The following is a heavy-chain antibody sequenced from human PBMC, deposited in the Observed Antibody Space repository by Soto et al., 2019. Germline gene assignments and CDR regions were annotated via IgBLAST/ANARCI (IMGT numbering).Heavy chain of an antibody. CDR3: ANALVVVITTTPYYYYGMDV. D-gene: IGHD3-22*01. J-gene: IGHJ6*02. Sequence: GASVMVSCKASGGTFSSYAISWVRQAPGQGLEWMGGIIPIFGTANYAQKFQGRVTITADESTSTAYMELSSLRSEDTAVYYCANALVVVITTTPYYYYGMDVWGQGTTVTVSS. V-gene: IGHV1-69*13. CDR2: IIPIFGTA. CDR1: GGTFSSYA.